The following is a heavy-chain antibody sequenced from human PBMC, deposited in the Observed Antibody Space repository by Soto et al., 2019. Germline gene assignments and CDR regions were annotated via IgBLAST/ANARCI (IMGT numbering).Heavy chain of an antibody. Sequence: PGESLKISCKGSGYSFTSYWIGWVRQMPGKGLEWMGIIYPGDSDTRYSPSFQGQVTISADKSISTAYLQWSSLKASDTAMYYCARLRYCSGGSCYSYGMDVWGQGTTVTVSS. CDR2: IYPGDSDT. V-gene: IGHV5-51*01. CDR3: ARLRYCSGGSCYSYGMDV. D-gene: IGHD2-15*01. J-gene: IGHJ6*02. CDR1: GYSFTSYW.